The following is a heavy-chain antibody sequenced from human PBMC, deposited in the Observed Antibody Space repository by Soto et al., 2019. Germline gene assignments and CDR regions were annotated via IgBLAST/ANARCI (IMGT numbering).Heavy chain of an antibody. Sequence: PGESLKISCKGSGYSFTSYWIGWVRQMPGKGLEWMGIIYPGDSDTRYSPSFQGQVTISADKSISTAYLQWSSLKASDTAMYYCARSTAMPYYYYYGMDVWGQGTTVTVS. CDR2: IYPGDSDT. CDR1: GYSFTSYW. CDR3: ARSTAMPYYYYYGMDV. V-gene: IGHV5-51*01. D-gene: IGHD5-18*01. J-gene: IGHJ6*02.